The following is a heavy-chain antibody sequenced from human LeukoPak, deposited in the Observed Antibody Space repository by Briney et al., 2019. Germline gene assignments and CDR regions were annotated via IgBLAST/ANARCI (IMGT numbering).Heavy chain of an antibody. CDR1: GGSISSYY. Sequence: SETLSLTCTVSGGSISSYYWSWIRQPAGKGLEWIGRIYTSGSTNYNPSLKSRVTMSVDTSKNQFSLKLSSVTAADTAVYYCARIPGIVVVPAAMGIDAFDIWGQGTMVTVSS. V-gene: IGHV4-4*07. J-gene: IGHJ3*02. CDR2: IYTSGST. D-gene: IGHD2-2*01. CDR3: ARIPGIVVVPAAMGIDAFDI.